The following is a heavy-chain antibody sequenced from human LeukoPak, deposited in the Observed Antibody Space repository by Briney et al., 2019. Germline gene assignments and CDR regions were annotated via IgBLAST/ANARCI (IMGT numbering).Heavy chain of an antibody. CDR1: GGSISSYY. V-gene: IGHV4-59*08. J-gene: IGHJ4*02. Sequence: SETLSLTCTVSGGSISSYYWSWIRQPPGKGLEWIGYIHYSGSTHYNPSLKSRVTISVDTSKNQFSLKLSSVTAADTAVYYCARTYYYDSSGYYSLVGFDYWGQGTLVTVSS. CDR3: ARTYYYDSSGYYSLVGFDY. D-gene: IGHD3-22*01. CDR2: IHYSGST.